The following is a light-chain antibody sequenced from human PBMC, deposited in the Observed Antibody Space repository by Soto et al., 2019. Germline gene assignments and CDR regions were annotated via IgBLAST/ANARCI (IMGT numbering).Light chain of an antibody. J-gene: IGLJ1*01. V-gene: IGLV2-23*01. CDR3: CSYAGGSTSPYV. CDR2: GGD. Sequence: QSVLTQPASVSGSPGQSITISCTGTSSDVGSYNLVSWYQQHPGKAPKLMIYGGDKRPSGVSNRFSGSKSDNTASLTISGLQAEDEADYYCCSYAGGSTSPYVFGTGTKVTVL. CDR1: SSDVGSYNL.